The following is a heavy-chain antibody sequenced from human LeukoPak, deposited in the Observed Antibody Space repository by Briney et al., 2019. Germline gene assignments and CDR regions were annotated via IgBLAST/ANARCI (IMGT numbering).Heavy chain of an antibody. V-gene: IGHV3-23*01. CDR3: ARESGYSSGWPYFDY. CDR2: ISGSGSGT. Sequence: GGSLRLSCAASGFVFTSYAMNWVRLAPGKGLEWVSAISGSGSGTYYADSVKGRFTISRDNSKNTLYLQMNSLRAEDTAVYYCARESGYSSGWPYFDYWGQGTLVTVSS. D-gene: IGHD6-19*01. CDR1: GFVFTSYA. J-gene: IGHJ4*02.